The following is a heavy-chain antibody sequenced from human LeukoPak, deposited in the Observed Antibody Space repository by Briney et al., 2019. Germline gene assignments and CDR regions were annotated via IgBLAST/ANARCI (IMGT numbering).Heavy chain of an antibody. Sequence: SETLSLTCTVSGGSISSGSYYWSWIRQPAGKGLDWIGRIYTSGSTNYNPSLKSRVTISVDTSKNQFSLKLSSVTAADTAVYYCARDLLAGYYYMDVWGKGTTVTVS. V-gene: IGHV4-61*02. D-gene: IGHD3-10*01. CDR1: GGSISSGSYY. CDR2: IYTSGST. J-gene: IGHJ6*03. CDR3: ARDLLAGYYYMDV.